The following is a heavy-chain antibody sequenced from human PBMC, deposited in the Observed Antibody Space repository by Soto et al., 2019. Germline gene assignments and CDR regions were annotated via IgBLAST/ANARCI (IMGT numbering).Heavy chain of an antibody. D-gene: IGHD5-18*01. CDR3: AKWDGYGDH. V-gene: IGHV3-23*01. CDR1: GFSFSSYS. Sequence: GGSLRLSCAASGFSFSSYSFTWVRQAPGKGLEWVAGISIGGDKTWHADSVKGRFTISRDNSKNTVYLQMKSLRVDDTAVYYCAKWDGYGDHWGQGTLVTVSS. CDR2: ISIGGDKT. J-gene: IGHJ5*02.